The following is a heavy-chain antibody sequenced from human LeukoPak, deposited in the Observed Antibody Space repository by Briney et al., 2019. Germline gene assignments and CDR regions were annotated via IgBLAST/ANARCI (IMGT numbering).Heavy chain of an antibody. D-gene: IGHD3-22*01. J-gene: IGHJ4*02. Sequence: GGSLRLSCAASGFTFSSYSMNWVRQAPGKGLEWVSSISTSSSYIYYGDSVKGRFTISRHNAKNSLYLEMNSLRAEDTAVYYCARDQGSGYYYFDYWGQGTLVTVSS. V-gene: IGHV3-21*01. CDR2: ISTSSSYI. CDR3: ARDQGSGYYYFDY. CDR1: GFTFSSYS.